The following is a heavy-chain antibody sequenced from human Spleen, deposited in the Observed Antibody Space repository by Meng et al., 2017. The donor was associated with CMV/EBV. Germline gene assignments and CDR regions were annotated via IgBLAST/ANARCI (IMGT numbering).Heavy chain of an antibody. Sequence: GGSLRLSCAASGFTVSSNYMNWVRQTPGKGLEWVSVIYSGGSTYYADSVKGRFTISRDNSKNTLYLQMNSLRAEDTAVYYCARGIVVVPAATPSGGWFDPWGQGTLVTVSS. CDR3: ARGIVVVPAATPSGGWFDP. CDR2: IYSGGST. V-gene: IGHV3-53*05. J-gene: IGHJ5*02. CDR1: GFTVSSNY. D-gene: IGHD2-2*01.